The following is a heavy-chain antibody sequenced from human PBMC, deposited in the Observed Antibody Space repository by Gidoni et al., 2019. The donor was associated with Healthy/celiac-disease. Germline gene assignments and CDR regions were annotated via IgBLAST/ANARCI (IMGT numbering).Heavy chain of an antibody. CDR1: GFSLSNARMG. V-gene: IGHV2-26*01. D-gene: IGHD1-26*01. CDR3: ARERQYSGSYYFAFDI. J-gene: IGHJ3*02. Sequence: VKPPETLTLTCPFSGFSLSNARMGVSWIRQPPGKALEWLAHIFSNDEKSYSTSLKSRLTISKDTSKSQVVLTMTNMDPVDTATYYCARERQYSGSYYFAFDIWGQGTMVTVSS. CDR2: IFSNDEK.